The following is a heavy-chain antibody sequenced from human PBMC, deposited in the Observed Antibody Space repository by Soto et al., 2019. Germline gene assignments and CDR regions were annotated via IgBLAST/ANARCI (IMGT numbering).Heavy chain of an antibody. CDR2: INHSGST. D-gene: IGHD1-26*01. CDR3: ARGLEDFFSYRTYHYYQLYF. CDR1: GGSFSGYY. Sequence: PSETLSLTCAVYGGSFSGYYWSWIRQPPGKGLEWIGEINHSGSTNYNPSLKSRVTISVDTSKNQFSLKLSSVTAADTAVYYCARGLEDFFSYRTYHYYQLYFWGQGTTVPGSS. V-gene: IGHV4-34*01. J-gene: IGHJ6*02.